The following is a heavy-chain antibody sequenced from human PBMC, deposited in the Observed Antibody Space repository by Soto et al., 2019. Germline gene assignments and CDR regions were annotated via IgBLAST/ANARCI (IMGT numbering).Heavy chain of an antibody. D-gene: IGHD3-22*01. CDR3: ARVSYYYDSSGHPARVLDY. CDR1: GGSISSGGYY. J-gene: IGHJ4*02. CDR2: IYYSGNT. Sequence: PSETLSLTCTVSGGSISSGGYYWSWIRQHPGKGLEWIGYIYYSGNTYYNPSPKSRVTISEDTSKNQFSLKLSSVTAADTAVYYCARVSYYYDSSGHPARVLDYWGPGTLVTVSS. V-gene: IGHV4-31*03.